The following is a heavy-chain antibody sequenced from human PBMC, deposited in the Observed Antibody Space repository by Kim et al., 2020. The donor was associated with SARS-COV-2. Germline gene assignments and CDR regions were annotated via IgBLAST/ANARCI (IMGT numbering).Heavy chain of an antibody. CDR3: ASTRRRDGYNLNIRAFDI. D-gene: IGHD5-12*01. Sequence: SETLSLTCAVYGGSFSGYYWSWIRQPPGKGLEWIGEINHSGSTNYNPSLKSRVTISVDTSKNQFSLKLSSVTAADTAVYYCASTRRRDGYNLNIRAFDIWGQGTMVTVSS. J-gene: IGHJ3*02. CDR1: GGSFSGYY. V-gene: IGHV4-34*01. CDR2: INHSGST.